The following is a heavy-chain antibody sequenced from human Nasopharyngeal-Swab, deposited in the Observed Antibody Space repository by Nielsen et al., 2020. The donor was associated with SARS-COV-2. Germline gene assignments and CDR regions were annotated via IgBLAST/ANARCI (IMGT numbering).Heavy chain of an antibody. Sequence: WIRQPPGKALEWLAHFFSTGEPSYSSSLKRRLTVSEDTSKSQVVLTMTNMDPAGTATYYCARKMYYFHAMDVWGQGTTVTVSS. V-gene: IGHV2-26*01. D-gene: IGHD5-24*01. CDR3: ARKMYYFHAMDV. J-gene: IGHJ6*02. CDR2: FFSTGEP.